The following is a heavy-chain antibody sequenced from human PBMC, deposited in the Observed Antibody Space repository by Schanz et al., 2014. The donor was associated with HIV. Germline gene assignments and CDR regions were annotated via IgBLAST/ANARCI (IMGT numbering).Heavy chain of an antibody. D-gene: IGHD3-22*01. CDR2: ISESGSRS. J-gene: IGHJ4*02. CDR1: GFTFNNYA. CDR3: AKPEYDSRGNSQSHFDS. V-gene: IGHV3-23*01. Sequence: DVQLLDSGGGLVQPGGSLRLSCIASGFTFNNYAMTWVRQATGKGLEWVSSISESGSRSYYADSVNGRFTISRDNSKNTLYLQMTTLRIDDTAVYYCAKPEYDSRGNSQSHFDSWGQGTLVTVSS.